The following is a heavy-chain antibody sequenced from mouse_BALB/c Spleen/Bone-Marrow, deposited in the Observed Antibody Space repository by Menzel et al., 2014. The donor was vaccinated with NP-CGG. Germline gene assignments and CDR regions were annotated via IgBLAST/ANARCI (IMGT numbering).Heavy chain of an antibody. V-gene: IGHV1-55*01. D-gene: IGHD3-1*01. CDR2: IYPGSGST. Sequence: QVQLKQSGAGLVKPGTSVKLSCKASGYNFTSYWINWVKLRPGQGLEWIGDIYPGSGSTNYNEKFKSKATLTVDTSSSTAYMQLSSLASEDSALYYCARFSQLGLLAYWGQGTLVTVSA. CDR1: GYNFTSYW. J-gene: IGHJ3*01. CDR3: ARFSQLGLLAY.